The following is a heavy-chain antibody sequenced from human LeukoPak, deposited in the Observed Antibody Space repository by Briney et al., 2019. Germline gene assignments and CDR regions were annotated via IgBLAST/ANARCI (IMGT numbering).Heavy chain of an antibody. Sequence: SETLSLTCAVSGYSISSGYYWGWIRQPPGKGLEWIGSIYHSGGTYYNPSLKSRVTISVDTSKNQFSLKLSSVTAADTAVYYCARHTYDYVWGSYRYTNYWGQGTLVTVSS. CDR3: ARHTYDYVWGSYRYTNY. CDR2: IYHSGGT. J-gene: IGHJ4*02. CDR1: GYSISSGYY. D-gene: IGHD3-16*02. V-gene: IGHV4-38-2*01.